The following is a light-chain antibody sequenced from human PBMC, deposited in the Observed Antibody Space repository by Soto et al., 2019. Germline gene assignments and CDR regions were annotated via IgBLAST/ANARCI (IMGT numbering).Light chain of an antibody. CDR3: QTWGTDIHVV. J-gene: IGLJ2*01. CDR1: SGHSSYA. Sequence: QLVLTQSPSASASLGASVKLTCTLSSGHSSYAIAWHQQQPEKGPRYLMKLNSDGSHSKGDGIPDRCSGSSSGAERYLTISSLQSEDEADYYCQTWGTDIHVVFGGGTKLTVL. CDR2: LNSDGSH. V-gene: IGLV4-69*01.